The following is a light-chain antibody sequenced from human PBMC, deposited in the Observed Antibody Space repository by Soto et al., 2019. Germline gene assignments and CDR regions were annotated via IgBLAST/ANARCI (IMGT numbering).Light chain of an antibody. J-gene: IGKJ1*01. CDR2: AAS. Sequence: DIQMTQSPSCLSASVGDRVTIACRASQSISSYLNWYQQKPGKAPKVLIYAASSLQSGIPSRFSGSGSGTEFTLTISSLQPDDFATYYCQHYNSYSEAFGQGTKV. CDR3: QHYNSYSEA. V-gene: IGKV1-39*01. CDR1: QSISSY.